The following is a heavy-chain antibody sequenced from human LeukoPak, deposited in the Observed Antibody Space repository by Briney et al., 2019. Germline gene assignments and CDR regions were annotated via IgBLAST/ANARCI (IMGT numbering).Heavy chain of an antibody. CDR2: ISVHTGNT. Sequence: ASVKVSCKASVYSFTSYGISWVRQAPGQGLEWVGRISVHTGNTHYAQKLQGRVTMTTDTSTSTAYMELRSLSLDHTAAYYCARVRRDYGGFGNYWAQGTLVSVSS. CDR3: ARVRRDYGGFGNY. V-gene: IGHV1-18*04. CDR1: VYSFTSYG. J-gene: IGHJ4*02. D-gene: IGHD4-23*01.